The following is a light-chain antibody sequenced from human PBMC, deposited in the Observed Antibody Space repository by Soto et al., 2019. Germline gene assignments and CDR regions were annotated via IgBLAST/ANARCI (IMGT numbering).Light chain of an antibody. V-gene: IGKV3-20*01. J-gene: IGKJ1*01. CDR3: QQYGNSRT. CDR2: GAS. Sequence: EIVLTQSPGTLSVSPGERATLSCRASQSGSTYVAWYQQKPGQAPRLLIYGASSRATGIPDRFSGSGSGTDFPLTISRVEPEDFAVYYCQQYGNSRTFGQGTKVEIK. CDR1: QSGSTY.